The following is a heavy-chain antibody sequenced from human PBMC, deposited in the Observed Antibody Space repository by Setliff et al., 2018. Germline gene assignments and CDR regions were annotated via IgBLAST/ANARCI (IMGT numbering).Heavy chain of an antibody. CDR2: IHAGNGDT. CDR1: GFTSTNYA. CDR3: ARYNWNTNWFDP. Sequence: ASVKVSCKASGFTSTNYAIHWVRQAPGQRPECMGWIHAGNGDTKYSQKFQGRVTITRDTSASTAYMELSSLRSEDTALYYCARYNWNTNWFDPWGQGTLVTVSS. J-gene: IGHJ5*02. V-gene: IGHV1-3*01. D-gene: IGHD1-20*01.